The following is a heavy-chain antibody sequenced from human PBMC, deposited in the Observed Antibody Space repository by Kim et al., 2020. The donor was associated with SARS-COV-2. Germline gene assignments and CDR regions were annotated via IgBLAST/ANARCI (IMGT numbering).Heavy chain of an antibody. CDR3: AKDSVYYDSSGYYSFLDY. CDR2: IWYDGSNK. Sequence: GGSLRLSCAASGFTFSSYGMHWVRQAPGKGLEWVAVIWYDGSNKYYADSVKGRFTISRDNSKNTLYLQMNSLRAEDTAVYYCAKDSVYYDSSGYYSFLDYWGQGTLVTVSS. CDR1: GFTFSSYG. D-gene: IGHD3-22*01. V-gene: IGHV3-33*06. J-gene: IGHJ4*02.